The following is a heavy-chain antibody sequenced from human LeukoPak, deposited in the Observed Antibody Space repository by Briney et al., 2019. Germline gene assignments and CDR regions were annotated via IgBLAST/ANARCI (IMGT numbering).Heavy chain of an antibody. Sequence: GASVKVSCKASGGTFSSYAISWVRQAPGQGLEWMGGTIPIFGTANYAQKFQGRVTITTDESTSTAYMELSSLRSEDTAVYYCARVTEYCSSTSCYDYYYYYMDVWGKGTTVTVSS. V-gene: IGHV1-69*05. J-gene: IGHJ6*03. CDR2: TIPIFGTA. CDR1: GGTFSSYA. D-gene: IGHD2-2*01. CDR3: ARVTEYCSSTSCYDYYYYYMDV.